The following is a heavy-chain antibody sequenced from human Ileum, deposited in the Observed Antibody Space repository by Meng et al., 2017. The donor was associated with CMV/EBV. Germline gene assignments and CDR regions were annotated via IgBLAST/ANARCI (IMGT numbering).Heavy chain of an antibody. CDR3: ARASPQRRFLSY. V-gene: IGHV4-34*01. D-gene: IGHD3-3*01. CDR2: INNRGST. CDR1: NSACSDYY. J-gene: IGHJ4*02. Sequence: QDQLQQWGAGQLKPSETLSLVVAVHNSACSDYYWPWIRQSPGKGLEWIGEINNRGSTNYNPSLKSRVTISIDTSRNQFSLKLTSMTAADTAVYYCARASPQRRFLSYWGQGTLVTVSS.